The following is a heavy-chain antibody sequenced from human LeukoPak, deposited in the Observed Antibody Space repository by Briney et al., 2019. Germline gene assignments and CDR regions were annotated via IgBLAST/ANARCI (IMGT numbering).Heavy chain of an antibody. J-gene: IGHJ5*02. CDR3: ARGSLTMIYNPSNARINWFDP. CDR1: GYTFTSYA. V-gene: IGHV1-2*02. D-gene: IGHD3-22*01. CDR2: INPNSGGT. Sequence: APVKVSCKASGYTFTSYAITWVRQAPGQGLGWMGWINPNSGGTNYAQKFQGRVTMTRDTSISTAYMELSRLRSGDTAVYYCARGSLTMIYNPSNARINWFDPWGQGTLVTVSS.